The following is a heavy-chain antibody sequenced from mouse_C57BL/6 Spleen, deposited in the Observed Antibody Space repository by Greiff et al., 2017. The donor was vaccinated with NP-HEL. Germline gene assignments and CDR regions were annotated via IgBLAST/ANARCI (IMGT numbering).Heavy chain of an antibody. CDR2: IYPGDGDT. V-gene: IGHV1-82*01. D-gene: IGHD1-1*01. CDR1: GYAFSSSW. J-gene: IGHJ2*01. Sequence: QVQLQQSGPELVKPGASVKISCKASGYAFSSSWMNWVKQRPGKGLEWIGRIYPGDGDTNYNGKFKGKATLTADKSSSTAYMQLSSLTSEDSAVYFCAIITTVVEDFDYWGQGTTLTVSS. CDR3: AIITTVVEDFDY.